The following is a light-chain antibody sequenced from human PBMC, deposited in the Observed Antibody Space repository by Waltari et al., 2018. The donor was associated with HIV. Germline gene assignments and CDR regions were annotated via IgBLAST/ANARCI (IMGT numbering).Light chain of an antibody. J-gene: IGLJ3*02. CDR3: QSFDNSLRGSV. V-gene: IGLV1-40*01. CDR1: RTNLGSNYD. CDR2: QNN. Sequence: QSVLTQPPSVSGAPGQRVTISCTGRRTNLGSNYDVNWYQQLPGTAPRLLIFQNNNRPSGVPDRFSGSKSDTSASLVITGLQADDEAIYYCQSFDNSLRGSVFGGGTKLTVL.